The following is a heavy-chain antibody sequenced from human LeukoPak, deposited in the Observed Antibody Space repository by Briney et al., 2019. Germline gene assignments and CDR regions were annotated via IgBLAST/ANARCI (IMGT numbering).Heavy chain of an antibody. CDR1: DGSITNYD. CDR2: IYYSGST. CDR3: ARPHSSGWYGGFDI. J-gene: IGHJ3*02. V-gene: IGHV4-59*01. D-gene: IGHD6-19*01. Sequence: SETLSPTCTVSDGSITNYDWSWVRQPPGKGLEWIGYIYYSGSTNYNPSLKSRVTISVDTSKNQFSLKLSSVTAADTALYYCARPHSSGWYGGFDIWGQGTMVTVSS.